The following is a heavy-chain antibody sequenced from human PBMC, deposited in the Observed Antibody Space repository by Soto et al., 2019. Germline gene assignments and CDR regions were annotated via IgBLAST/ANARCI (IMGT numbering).Heavy chain of an antibody. CDR2: LSGSGVTI. J-gene: IGHJ4*02. CDR3: AHRSRYQLFDY. D-gene: IGHD2-2*01. Sequence: GGSLRLSCAASGFTFSNYALNWVRQAPGKGLEWVSGLSGSGVTIYYADSVKSRLTITKDTSKNQVVLTMTNMDPVDTATYYCAHRSRYQLFDYWGQGTLVTVSS. CDR1: GFTFSNYA. V-gene: IGHV3-23*01.